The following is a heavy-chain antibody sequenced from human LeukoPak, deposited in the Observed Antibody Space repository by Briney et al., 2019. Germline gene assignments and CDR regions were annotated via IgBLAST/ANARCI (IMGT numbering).Heavy chain of an antibody. Sequence: PSETLSLTCTVSGGSIISHYWSWIRQPPGQGLEWIGYISYSGTTNYNPSLQSRVTISVDTSKNQFSLKLSSVTAADTAVYYCARGSSGYYYVSDYWGQGTLVTVSS. D-gene: IGHD3-22*01. CDR1: GGSIISHY. J-gene: IGHJ4*02. V-gene: IGHV4-59*11. CDR2: ISYSGTT. CDR3: ARGSSGYYYVSDY.